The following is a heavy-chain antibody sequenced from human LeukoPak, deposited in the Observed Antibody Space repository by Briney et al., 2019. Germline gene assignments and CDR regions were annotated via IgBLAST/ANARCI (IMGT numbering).Heavy chain of an antibody. D-gene: IGHD1-26*01. CDR3: ARVVGAYASDY. Sequence: AGVSLRLSCAASGFTFSSYEMNWVRQAPGKGLEWVSYISSSGSTIYYADSVKGRFTISRDNAKNSLYLQMNSLRAEDTAVYYCARVVGAYASDYCGQGTLVTVSS. J-gene: IGHJ4*02. CDR1: GFTFSSYE. V-gene: IGHV3-48*03. CDR2: ISSSGSTI.